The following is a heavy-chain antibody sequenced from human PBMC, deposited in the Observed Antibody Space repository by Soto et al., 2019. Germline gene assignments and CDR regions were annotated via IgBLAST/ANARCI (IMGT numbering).Heavy chain of an antibody. V-gene: IGHV2-5*02. CDR2: IYWDGDE. Sequence: QITLKESGPTLVKPTQTLTLTCTFSGFSLSTSGVGVGWISQSPGKALEWLALIYWDGDERYSPSLKSRLTITKDTSKQQVVLRMTNMDPVDTATYFCVHPYSDSSSYYGYFDYWGQGALVTVSS. J-gene: IGHJ4*02. D-gene: IGHD3-22*01. CDR3: VHPYSDSSSYYGYFDY. CDR1: GFSLSTSGVG.